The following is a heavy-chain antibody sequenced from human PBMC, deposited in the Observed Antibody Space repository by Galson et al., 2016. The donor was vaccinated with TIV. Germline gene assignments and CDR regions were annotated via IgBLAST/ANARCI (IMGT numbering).Heavy chain of an antibody. CDR2: ISYDGRIE. Sequence: SLRLSCAASGFTFSNYPMHWVRQTPGKGLEWVAVISYDGRIEDYADSVKGRFTISRDDSRNTLYLQMNSLRTEDTAIYSCARDAVIGTPDYFDYWGQGTLVTVSS. D-gene: IGHD2-21*01. J-gene: IGHJ4*02. V-gene: IGHV3-30*01. CDR3: ARDAVIGTPDYFDY. CDR1: GFTFSNYP.